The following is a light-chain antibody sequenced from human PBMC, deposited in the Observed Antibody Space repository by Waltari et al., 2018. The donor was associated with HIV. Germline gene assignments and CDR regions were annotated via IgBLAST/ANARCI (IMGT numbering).Light chain of an antibody. CDR3: CSYGSNVI. V-gene: IGLV2-23*02. J-gene: IGLJ2*01. CDR1: SSGVATYKL. Sequence: QSALTQPASVSGSPGQSITISCTRTSSGVATYKLVSWYQQHPGKAPKLMIYEVSKRPSGVSERFSGSKSGDTASLTISGLQAEDEADYYCCSYGSNVIFGGGTKLTVL. CDR2: EVS.